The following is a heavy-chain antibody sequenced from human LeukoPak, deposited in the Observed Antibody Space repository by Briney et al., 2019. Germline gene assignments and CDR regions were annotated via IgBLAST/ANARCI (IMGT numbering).Heavy chain of an antibody. CDR3: ATDLVAGMWFDP. CDR2: FDPEDGET. V-gene: IGHV1-24*01. CDR1: GYTLTELS. J-gene: IGHJ5*02. Sequence: ASVKVSCKVSGYTLTELSMHWVRQAPGKGLEWMGGFDPEDGETIYAQKFQGRVTMTEDTSTDTAYMELSSLRSEDTAVYYCATDLVAGMWFDPWGQATLVTVSS. D-gene: IGHD6-19*01.